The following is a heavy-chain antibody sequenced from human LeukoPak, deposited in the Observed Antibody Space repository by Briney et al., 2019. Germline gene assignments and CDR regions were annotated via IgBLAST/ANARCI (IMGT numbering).Heavy chain of an antibody. V-gene: IGHV4-38-2*02. CDR1: GYSISSGYL. D-gene: IGHD6-13*01. Sequence: YPSETLSLTCTVSGYSISSGYLWGWIRQLPGKGLEWIGSTYHGGTTYSNPSLKSRVIISEDTSKNQFSLKLSSVTAADTAVYYCARDDSRSSWYPNYCYYGMDVWGQGTTVTVSS. CDR2: TYHGGTT. J-gene: IGHJ6*02. CDR3: ARDDSRSSWYPNYCYYGMDV.